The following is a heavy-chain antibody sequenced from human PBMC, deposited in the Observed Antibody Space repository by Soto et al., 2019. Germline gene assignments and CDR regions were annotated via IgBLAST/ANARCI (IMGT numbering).Heavy chain of an antibody. CDR3: ARNPYSSSWYAENWFDP. D-gene: IGHD6-13*01. CDR1: GDSVSSNSAA. Sequence: SQTLSLTCAISGDSVSSNSAAWNWIRPSPSRGLEWLGRTYYRSKWYNDYAVSVKSRITINPDTSKNQFSLQLNSVTPEDTAVYYCARNPYSSSWYAENWFDPWGQGTLVTVSS. J-gene: IGHJ5*02. V-gene: IGHV6-1*01. CDR2: TYYRSKWYN.